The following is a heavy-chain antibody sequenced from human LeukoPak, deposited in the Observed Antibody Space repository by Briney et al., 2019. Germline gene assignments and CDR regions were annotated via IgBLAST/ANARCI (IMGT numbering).Heavy chain of an antibody. CDR3: TTAFPPTVVTGDAFDI. V-gene: IGHV3-30*02. J-gene: IGHJ3*02. CDR2: IRNDGSNK. D-gene: IGHD4-23*01. Sequence: GGSLRLSCAASGFTFSSYGMHWVRQAPGKGLEWVTFIRNDGSNKYYADSVKGRFTISRDNSKNTLYLQMNSLKTEDTAVYYCTTAFPPTVVTGDAFDIWGQGTMVTVSS. CDR1: GFTFSSYG.